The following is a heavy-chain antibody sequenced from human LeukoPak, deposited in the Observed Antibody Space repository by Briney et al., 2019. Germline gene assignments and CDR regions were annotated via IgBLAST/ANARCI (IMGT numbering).Heavy chain of an antibody. CDR1: GGSISSGGYY. CDR2: IYSSGST. J-gene: IGHJ5*02. CDR3: ARSSTALGWFDP. D-gene: IGHD1-1*01. Sequence: SETLSLTCTVSGGSISSGGYYWSWIRQHPGKGLEWIEYIYSSGSTYYNPSLKSRVTISVDTSKNQFSLKLSSVTAADTAVYYCARSSTALGWFDPWGQGTLVTVSS. V-gene: IGHV4-31*03.